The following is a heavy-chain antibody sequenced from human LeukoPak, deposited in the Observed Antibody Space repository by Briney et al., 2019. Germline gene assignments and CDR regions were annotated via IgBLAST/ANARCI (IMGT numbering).Heavy chain of an antibody. CDR3: ARDPESGYHYFDY. Sequence: GGSLRLSCAASGFTFSSYSMNWVRQAPGKGLERVSYISSGSSTTYYADSVKGRFTISKDNAKNSLFLQMNSLRAEDTAVYYCARDPESGYHYFDYWGQGTLVTVS. CDR1: GFTFSSYS. CDR2: ISSGSSTT. J-gene: IGHJ4*02. V-gene: IGHV3-48*01. D-gene: IGHD3-3*01.